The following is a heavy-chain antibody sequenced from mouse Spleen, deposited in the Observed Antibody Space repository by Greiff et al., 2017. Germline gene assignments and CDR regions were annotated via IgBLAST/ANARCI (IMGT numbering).Heavy chain of an antibody. J-gene: IGHJ3*01. D-gene: IGHD4-1*01. CDR1: GFTFSSYT. V-gene: IGHV5-9*04. Sequence: EVRLVESGGGLVKPGGSLKLSCAASGFTFSSYTMSWVRQTPAKRLEWVATISSGGGNTYYPDSVKGRFTISRDNARNTLYLQMSSLRSEDTAMYYCARQKDRLTPFAYWGQGTLVTVSA. CDR2: ISSGGGNT. CDR3: ARQKDRLTPFAY.